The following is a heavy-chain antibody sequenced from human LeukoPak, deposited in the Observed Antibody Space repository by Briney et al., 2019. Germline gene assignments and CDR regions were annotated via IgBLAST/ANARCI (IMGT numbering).Heavy chain of an antibody. J-gene: IGHJ6*02. CDR2: IKQDGSEK. CDR3: ARAGLSGSAAGPPWYYYGMDV. V-gene: IGHV3-7*01. CDR1: GFTFSSYW. Sequence: GGSLRLSCAASGFTFSSYWMSWVRQAPGKGLEWVANIKQDGSEKYYVDSVKGRFTISRDNAKNSLYQQMNSLRAEDTAVYYCARAGLSGSAAGPPWYYYGMDVWGQGTTVTVSS. D-gene: IGHD6-13*01.